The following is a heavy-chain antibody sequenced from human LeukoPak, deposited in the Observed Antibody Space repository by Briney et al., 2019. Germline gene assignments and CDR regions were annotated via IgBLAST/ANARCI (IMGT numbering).Heavy chain of an antibody. J-gene: IGHJ4*02. CDR3: AKHKTHYDINGYYVY. CDR1: GFTFSSHA. V-gene: IGHV3-23*01. D-gene: IGHD3-22*01. CDR2: ISGSGGST. Sequence: GGSLRLSCAASGFTFSSHAMSWVRQAPGKGLEWVSGISGSGGSTYFADSVKGRFTVSRDNSKNTMYLQMNSLRAEDTAIYYCAKHKTHYDINGYYVYWGQGTLVTVSS.